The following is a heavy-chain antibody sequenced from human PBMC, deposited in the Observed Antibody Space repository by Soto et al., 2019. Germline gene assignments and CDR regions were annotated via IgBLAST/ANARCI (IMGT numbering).Heavy chain of an antibody. CDR2: ISGSGGST. D-gene: IGHD4-17*01. Sequence: EVQLLESGGGLVQPGGSLRLSCAASGFTFSSYAMSWVRQAPGKGLEWVSAISGSGGSTYYADSVKGRFTISRDNSKNTLDLQMNSLRAEDTAVYYCAKDLGGYGDYYYHRMDVWGQGTTVTVSS. CDR3: AKDLGGYGDYYYHRMDV. CDR1: GFTFSSYA. J-gene: IGHJ6*02. V-gene: IGHV3-23*01.